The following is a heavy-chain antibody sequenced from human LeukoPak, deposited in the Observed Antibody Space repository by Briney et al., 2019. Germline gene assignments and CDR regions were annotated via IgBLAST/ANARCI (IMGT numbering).Heavy chain of an antibody. CDR1: GYTFSSYG. CDR2: ISAYSGNT. J-gene: IGHJ5*02. Sequence: ASVKVSCKASGYTFSSYGISWVRQAPGQGLEWRGWISAYSGNTHYAQKFQGRVTMTTDTSTSTAYMELRSLRSDDTAVYYCARVGSGCSSTSCYQVSWFDPWGQGTLVTVSS. CDR3: ARVGSGCSSTSCYQVSWFDP. V-gene: IGHV1-18*01. D-gene: IGHD2-2*01.